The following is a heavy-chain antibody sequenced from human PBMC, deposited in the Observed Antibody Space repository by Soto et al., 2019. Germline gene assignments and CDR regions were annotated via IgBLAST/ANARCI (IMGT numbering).Heavy chain of an antibody. V-gene: IGHV4-39*01. D-gene: IGHD4-17*01. CDR2: IYYSGST. Sequence: SETLSLTCTVSGGSISSSSYYWGWIRQPPGKGLEWIGSIYYSGSTYYNPSLKSRVTISVDTSKNQFSLKLRSVTAADTAVYYCARHAPDYGGNSYGLLLWFDPWGQGTLVTVSS. CDR3: ARHAPDYGGNSYGLLLWFDP. J-gene: IGHJ5*02. CDR1: GGSISSSSYY.